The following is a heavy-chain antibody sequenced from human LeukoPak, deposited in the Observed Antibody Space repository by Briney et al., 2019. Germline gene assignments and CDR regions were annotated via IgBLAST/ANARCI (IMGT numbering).Heavy chain of an antibody. V-gene: IGHV1-46*01. CDR2: INPSGGST. CDR3: ARATYYYDSSGYRYPNYFDY. Sequence: ASVKVSCKASGYTFTSYYMHWVRQAPGQGLEWMGIINPSGGSTSYAQKFQGRVTMTRDTSTSTVYMELSSLRSEDTAVYYCARATYYYDSSGYRYPNYFDYWGQGTLVTVSS. CDR1: GYTFTSYY. D-gene: IGHD3-22*01. J-gene: IGHJ4*02.